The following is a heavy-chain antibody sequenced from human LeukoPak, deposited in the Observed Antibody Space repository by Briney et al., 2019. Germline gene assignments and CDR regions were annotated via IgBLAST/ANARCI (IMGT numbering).Heavy chain of an antibody. Sequence: SETLSLTCAVYGGSFSGYYWSWIRQPPGKGLEWIGEINHSGSTNYNPSLKSRVTISVDTSKNQFSLKLSSVTAADTAVYYCARGRRTKNSSSWYAYWGQGTLVTVSS. J-gene: IGHJ4*02. V-gene: IGHV4-34*01. CDR2: INHSGST. CDR1: GGSFSGYY. CDR3: ARGRRTKNSSSWYAY. D-gene: IGHD6-13*01.